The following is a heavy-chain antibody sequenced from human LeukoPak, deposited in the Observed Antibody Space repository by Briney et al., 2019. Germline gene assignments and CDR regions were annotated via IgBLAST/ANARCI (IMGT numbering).Heavy chain of an antibody. V-gene: IGHV4-34*01. CDR2: INNSGST. CDR3: SRAMAICSSTSCYTRRYFDY. J-gene: IGHJ4*02. D-gene: IGHD2-2*02. CDR1: GASFSAYY. Sequence: SGTLSLTCAVYGASFSAYYRSWISQPPGKGLEWVGEINNSGSTNYNPSLKSRVTISVDTSKNQFSLKLSSVTAAVTAAYYCSRAMAICSSTSCYTRRYFDYWGQGTLVTVSS.